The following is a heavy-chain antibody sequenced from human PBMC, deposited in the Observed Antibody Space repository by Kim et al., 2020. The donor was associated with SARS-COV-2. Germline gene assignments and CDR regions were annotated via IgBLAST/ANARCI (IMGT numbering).Heavy chain of an antibody. CDR2: IYYSGST. CDR1: GGSISSYY. CDR3: ARDHRGSGTYFDYYYGMDV. Sequence: SETLSLTCTVSGGSISSYYWSWIRQPPGKGLEWIGYIYYSGSTNYNPSLKSRVTISVDTSKNQFSLKLSSVTAADTAVYYCARDHRGSGTYFDYYYGMDVWGQGTTVTVSS. J-gene: IGHJ6*02. V-gene: IGHV4-59*01. D-gene: IGHD3-10*01.